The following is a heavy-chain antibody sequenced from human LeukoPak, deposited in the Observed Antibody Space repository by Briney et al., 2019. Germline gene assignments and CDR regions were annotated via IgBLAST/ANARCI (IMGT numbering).Heavy chain of an antibody. V-gene: IGHV3-30*03. CDR3: VGSSWSDY. CDR1: GFTFSNYG. Sequence: GGSLRLSCAASGFTFSNYGMNWVRQAPGKGLEWVAVISYDGSNKYYADSVKGRFTISRDNSKNTLYLQMNSLRAEDTAVYYCVGSSWSDYWGQGTLVTVSS. CDR2: ISYDGSNK. J-gene: IGHJ4*02. D-gene: IGHD6-13*01.